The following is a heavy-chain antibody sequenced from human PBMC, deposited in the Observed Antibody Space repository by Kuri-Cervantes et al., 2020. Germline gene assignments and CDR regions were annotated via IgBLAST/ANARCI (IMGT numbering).Heavy chain of an antibody. V-gene: IGHV4-34*01. Sequence: GSLRLSCTVYGGSFSGHYWSWIRQPPGKGLEWIGEINHSGDTNYIPSLKSRVTISVDTSKNQFSLKLSSVTAADTAVYYCARHFRDYYYMDAWGKGTTVTVSS. J-gene: IGHJ6*03. CDR3: ARHFRDYYYMDA. CDR1: GGSFSGHY. CDR2: INHSGDT. D-gene: IGHD3-3*02.